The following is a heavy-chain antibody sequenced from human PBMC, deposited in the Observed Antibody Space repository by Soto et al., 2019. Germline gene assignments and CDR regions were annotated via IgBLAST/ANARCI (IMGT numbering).Heavy chain of an antibody. Sequence: QVQLVQSGAEMKQPGASVKVSCKTSGYIFSDYVIHWVRQAPGERPEWMGYIYGDNTYTKYSEKFQGRVTITSETSATTPYMELSSLTSEDTAVYYCARDSAILPGTYSDNWGLGTLVTVFS. CDR2: IYGDNTYT. D-gene: IGHD6-13*01. V-gene: IGHV1-3*01. CDR1: GYIFSDYV. J-gene: IGHJ4*02. CDR3: ARDSAILPGTYSDN.